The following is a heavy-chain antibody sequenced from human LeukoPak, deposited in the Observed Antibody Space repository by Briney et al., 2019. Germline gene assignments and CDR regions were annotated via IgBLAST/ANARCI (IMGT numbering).Heavy chain of an antibody. J-gene: IGHJ4*02. CDR2: ISSGSRTI. CDR1: GFTFSNYG. V-gene: IGHV3-48*01. Sequence: PGGSLRLSCAASGFTFSNYGMNWVRQAPGNGLEWVSYISSGSRTINYADSVKGRFTVSRDKAKNSLYLQMNSLRAEDTAVYYCARGGSSRPDYWGQGTLVTVSS. CDR3: ARGGSSRPDY.